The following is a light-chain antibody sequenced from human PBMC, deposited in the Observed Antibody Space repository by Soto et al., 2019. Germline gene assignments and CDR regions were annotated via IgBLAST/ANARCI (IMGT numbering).Light chain of an antibody. CDR2: LGS. V-gene: IGKV2-28*01. J-gene: IGKJ5*01. CDR3: MQALQTPIT. CDR1: HSLLHSNGYNY. Sequence: DIVMTQSPVSRPATPGEPAAISCRSSHSLLHSNGYNYLDWYLQKPGQSPQLLIYLGSNRASGVPDRFSGSGSGTDFTLKISRVEAEDVGVYYCMQALQTPITFGQGTRLEIK.